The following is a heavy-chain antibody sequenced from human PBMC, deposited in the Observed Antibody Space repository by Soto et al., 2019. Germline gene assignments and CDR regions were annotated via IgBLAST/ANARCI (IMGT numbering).Heavy chain of an antibody. CDR2: ISAYNGNT. V-gene: IGHV1-18*04. CDR3: ARDGQIAPAHGTVTTFDY. J-gene: IGHJ4*02. CDR1: AYTFTSYG. D-gene: IGHD4-17*01. Sequence: SVKVSCKASAYTFTSYGISVVRQAPGQGLEWMGWISAYNGNTNYAQKLQDRVTMTSDTSTSTAYMELRSLRYDDTAVYYCARDGQIAPAHGTVTTFDYWGQGSLVTVSS.